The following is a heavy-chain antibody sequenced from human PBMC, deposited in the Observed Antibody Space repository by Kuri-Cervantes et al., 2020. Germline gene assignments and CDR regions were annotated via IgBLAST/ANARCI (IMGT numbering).Heavy chain of an antibody. V-gene: IGHV3-30-3*01. CDR3: ARDRSRWLASFDY. Sequence: GESLXISXAASGFTFSSYAMHWVRQAPGKGLEWVAVISYDGNNKYYADAVKGRFTISRDNSKNTLYLQMNSLRAEDTAVYYCARDRSRWLASFDYWGQGTLVTVSS. D-gene: IGHD6-19*01. CDR2: ISYDGNNK. CDR1: GFTFSSYA. J-gene: IGHJ4*02.